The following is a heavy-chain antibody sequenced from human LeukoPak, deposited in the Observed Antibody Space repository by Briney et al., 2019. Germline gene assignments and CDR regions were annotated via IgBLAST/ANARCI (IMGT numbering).Heavy chain of an antibody. D-gene: IGHD6-6*01. Sequence: GGSLRLSCAASGFTFSSYAMSWVRQAPGKGLEWVSGIRGSGGSTYYADFVKGRFTISRDNSKNTLYLQMNSLRAEDTAVYYCAKASGQLVPNSFFDYWGQGTLVTVSS. CDR2: IRGSGGST. V-gene: IGHV3-23*01. CDR1: GFTFSSYA. CDR3: AKASGQLVPNSFFDY. J-gene: IGHJ4*02.